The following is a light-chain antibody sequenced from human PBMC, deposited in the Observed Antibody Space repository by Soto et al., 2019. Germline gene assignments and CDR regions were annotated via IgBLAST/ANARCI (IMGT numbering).Light chain of an antibody. J-gene: IGLJ2*01. CDR3: SSHTSTASVVL. CDR1: SSDIGVYSF. V-gene: IGLV2-14*03. CDR2: DVN. Sequence: QSALTQIAYVSGSPGQSITISCAGASSDIGVYSFVSWYQHHPGKAPKLLIYDVNDRPSGVSTRFAGSKSGNTASLTISGLQPEDEATYFCSSHTSTASVVLFGGGTKLTVL.